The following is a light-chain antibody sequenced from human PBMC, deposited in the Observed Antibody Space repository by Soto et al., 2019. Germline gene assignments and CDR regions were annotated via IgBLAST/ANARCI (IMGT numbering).Light chain of an antibody. CDR1: PTVSGRY. J-gene: IGKJ5*01. Sequence: EIVLTQSPCTLSLSPGDRAPLPCGVSPTVSGRYVAWYQPNPGKTPRVLIYGASSRATGIPDRFSGSGSGTDFTLSISRLEPEDFAVYYCQHYGKKPITFGLGTRLEIK. CDR3: QHYGKKPIT. CDR2: GAS. V-gene: IGKV3-20*01.